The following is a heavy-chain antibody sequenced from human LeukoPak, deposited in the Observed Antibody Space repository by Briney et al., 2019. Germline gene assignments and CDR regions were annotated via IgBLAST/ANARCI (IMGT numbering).Heavy chain of an antibody. CDR2: ASGSGGST. Sequence: GGSLRLSCAASGLTFSSYAMTWVRQAPGKGLEWVSAASGSGGSTYYADSVKGRFTISRDNSKNTLYLQMNTLRAEDTAIYYCAKTPGSSGWYYFDYWGQGTLVTISS. J-gene: IGHJ4*02. CDR1: GLTFSSYA. CDR3: AKTPGSSGWYYFDY. V-gene: IGHV3-23*01. D-gene: IGHD6-19*01.